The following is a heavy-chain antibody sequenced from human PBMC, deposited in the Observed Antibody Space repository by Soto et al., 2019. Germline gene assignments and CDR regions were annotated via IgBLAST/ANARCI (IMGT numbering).Heavy chain of an antibody. CDR3: ARSDSSGFYLPF. Sequence: SVKVSCKASGGTFSTHIINWVRQAPGQGLEWMGGIIPLFGTASYAQKFRDRVSITADGSTYTAYMELSSLRSEDTAVYYCARSDSSGFYLPFWGQGTLVTVSS. CDR2: IIPLFGTA. V-gene: IGHV1-69*13. CDR1: GGTFSTHI. J-gene: IGHJ4*02. D-gene: IGHD3-22*01.